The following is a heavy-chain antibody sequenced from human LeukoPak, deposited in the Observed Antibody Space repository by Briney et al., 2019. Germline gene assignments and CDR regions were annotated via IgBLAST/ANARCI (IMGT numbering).Heavy chain of an antibody. J-gene: IGHJ3*02. V-gene: IGHV3-74*01. CDR3: ARGDTAMATDAFDI. D-gene: IGHD5-18*01. CDR2: INSDGSST. Sequence: GGSLRLSCAASGFTFSSYWMHWVRQAPGKGLVWVPRINSDGSSTSYADSVKGRFTISRDNAKNTLYLQMNSLRAEDTAVYYCARGDTAMATDAFDIWGQGTMVTVSS. CDR1: GFTFSSYW.